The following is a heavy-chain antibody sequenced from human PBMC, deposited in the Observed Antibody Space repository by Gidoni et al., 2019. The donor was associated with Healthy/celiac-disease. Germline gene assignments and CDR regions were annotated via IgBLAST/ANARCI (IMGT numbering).Heavy chain of an antibody. V-gene: IGHV1-69*02. Sequence: QVQLLQSGAAVKKPGSSAKVSCKASGGHFSSYAIRWVRQAPGQGLEWMARSIPLLGIANYAQKFQGTVTITADKSTSTAYMELSSLRSEDTAVYYCARSRHVTTQYYFDYWGQGTLVTVSS. CDR1: GGHFSSYA. CDR2: SIPLLGIA. J-gene: IGHJ4*02. CDR3: ARSRHVTTQYYFDY. D-gene: IGHD1-1*01.